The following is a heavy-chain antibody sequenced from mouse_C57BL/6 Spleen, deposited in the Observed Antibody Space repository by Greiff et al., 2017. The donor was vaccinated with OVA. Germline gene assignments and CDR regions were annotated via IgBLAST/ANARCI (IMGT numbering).Heavy chain of an antibody. Sequence: VQLQQSGAELARPGASVKLSCKASGYTFTSYGISWVKQRTGQGLEWIGEIYPRSGNTYYNEKFKGKATLTADKSSSTAYMELRSLTSEDSAVYFCAYYGNYVGYAMDYWGQGTSVTVSS. D-gene: IGHD2-1*01. J-gene: IGHJ4*01. V-gene: IGHV1-81*01. CDR3: AYYGNYVGYAMDY. CDR2: IYPRSGNT. CDR1: GYTFTSYG.